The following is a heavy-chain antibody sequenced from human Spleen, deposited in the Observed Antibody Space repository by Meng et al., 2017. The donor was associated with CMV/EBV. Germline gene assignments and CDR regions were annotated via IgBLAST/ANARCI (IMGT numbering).Heavy chain of an antibody. CDR3: ARVAARFFTYYYYGMDV. V-gene: IGHV4-59*01. CDR1: GGSISGYY. Sequence: SETLSLTCTVSGGSISGYYWSWIRQPPGKGLEWIAYIYYSGTTNYNPSLKSRVTISVDTSNNQFSLKLSSVTAADTAVYYCARVAARFFTYYYYGMDVWGQGTTVTVSS. CDR2: IYYSGTT. J-gene: IGHJ6*02. D-gene: IGHD6-6*01.